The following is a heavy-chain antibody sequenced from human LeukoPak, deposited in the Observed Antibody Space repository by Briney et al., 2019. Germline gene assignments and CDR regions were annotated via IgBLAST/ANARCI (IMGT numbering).Heavy chain of an antibody. V-gene: IGHV3-49*04. D-gene: IGHD6-19*01. CDR1: GFTFRDYA. J-gene: IGHJ4*02. CDR2: IRSKNYGGTT. CDR3: TRPVAGYYFEY. Sequence: GGSLRLSCTTSGFTFRDYAMSWVRQAPGKGLEWLGFIRSKNYGGTTDYAASVKGRITISRDDSKSIVYLQMNGLKTEDAAVYYCTRPVAGYYFEYWGQGTLVTVSS.